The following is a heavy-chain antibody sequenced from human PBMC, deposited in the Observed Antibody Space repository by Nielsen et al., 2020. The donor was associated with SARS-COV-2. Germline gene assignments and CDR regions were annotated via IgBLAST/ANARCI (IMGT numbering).Heavy chain of an antibody. J-gene: IGHJ4*02. D-gene: IGHD1-26*01. V-gene: IGHV4-59*06. CDR2: IYYSGST. Sequence: SETLSLTCAVYGGSFSGYYWSWIRQPPGKGLEWIGYIYYSGSTYYNPSLKSRVTISVDTSKNQFSLKLSSVTAADTAVYYCAVRGGSYYNFDYWGQGTLVTVSS. CDR3: AVRGGSYYNFDY. CDR1: GGSFSGYY.